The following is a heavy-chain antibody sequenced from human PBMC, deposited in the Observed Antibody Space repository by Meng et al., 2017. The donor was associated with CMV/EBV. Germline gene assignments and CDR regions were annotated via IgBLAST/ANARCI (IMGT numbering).Heavy chain of an antibody. V-gene: IGHV4-34*01. J-gene: IGHJ4*02. CDR2: INHSGST. CDR1: CGSLGGYY. D-gene: IGHD3-10*01. CDR3: ARESMVRGED. Sequence: QVQVQQGGGRRLKPSEPLLPSRAVECGSLGGYYWGWIRPPPGKGLEWIGEINHSGSTNYNPSLKSRVTISVDTSKNQFSLKLSSVTAADTAVYYCARESMVRGEDWGQGTLVTVSS.